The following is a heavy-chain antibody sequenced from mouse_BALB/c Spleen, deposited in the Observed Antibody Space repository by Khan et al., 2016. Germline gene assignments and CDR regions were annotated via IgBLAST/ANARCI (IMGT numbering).Heavy chain of an antibody. CDR3: ARGGYGGFAY. Sequence: IQLVQSGPELVKPGASVKVSCKASGYAFTSYSLYWVKQSHGKSLEWIGYIDPYNGGTSYKQKFKGKATLTVDKSSTSAYMHLNSLTSEDSAVYDCARGGYGGFAYWGQGTLVTGSA. J-gene: IGHJ3*01. V-gene: IGHV1S135*01. CDR1: GYAFTSYS. CDR2: IDPYNGGT. D-gene: IGHD2-10*02.